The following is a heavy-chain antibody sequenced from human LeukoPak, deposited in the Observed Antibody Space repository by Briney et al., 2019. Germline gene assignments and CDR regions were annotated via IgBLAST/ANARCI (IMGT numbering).Heavy chain of an antibody. J-gene: IGHJ3*02. CDR1: GFTFSSYA. D-gene: IGHD2/OR15-2a*01. CDR3: AKAIVLLISGNAFDI. Sequence: PGGSLRLSCAASGFTFSSYAMSWVRQAPGKGLEWVSAISGSATNTYYADSVKGRFTISRDNSKNTVYLQMNSLRAEDTAVYYCAKAIVLLISGNAFDIWGQGTMVTVSS. V-gene: IGHV3-23*01. CDR2: ISGSATNT.